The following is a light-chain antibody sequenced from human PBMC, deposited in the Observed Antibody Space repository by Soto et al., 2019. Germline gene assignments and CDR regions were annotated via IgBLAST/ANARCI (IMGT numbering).Light chain of an antibody. Sequence: IVITQSPATLSVSPGERATRFCRASQSVSSNLAWCQQRPGQAPRLLIFGAYTRATGIPARFSGSGSGTEFILTISSLQSEDSAVYFCQQYNNWPPLTFGGGTKVDIK. J-gene: IGKJ4*01. V-gene: IGKV3D-15*01. CDR2: GAY. CDR1: QSVSSN. CDR3: QQYNNWPPLT.